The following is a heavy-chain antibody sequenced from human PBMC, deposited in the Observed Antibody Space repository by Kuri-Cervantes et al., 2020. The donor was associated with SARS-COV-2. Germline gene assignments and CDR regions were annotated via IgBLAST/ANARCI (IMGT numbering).Heavy chain of an antibody. CDR2: IYSGGST. CDR3: AKIRLRYFVLDPSGDFDY. D-gene: IGHD3-9*01. J-gene: IGHJ4*02. CDR1: GFTVSSNY. Sequence: GESLKISCAASGFTVSSNYMSWVRQAPGKGLEWVSVIYSGGSTYYADSVKGRFTISRDNSKNTLYLQMNSLRAEDTAVYYCAKIRLRYFVLDPSGDFDYWGQGTLVTISS. V-gene: IGHV3-53*01.